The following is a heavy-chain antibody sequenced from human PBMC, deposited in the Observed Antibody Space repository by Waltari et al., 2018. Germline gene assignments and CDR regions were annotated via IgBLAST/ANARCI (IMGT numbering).Heavy chain of an antibody. Sequence: QVQLQQWGAGLLKPSETLSLSCAVHGGSSFSAYYWNWVRQVPGKGLEWIGEINDRGLTSYNPSLKSRVTMSVDTSRNQFSLTLTSVTAADTALYYCARSAAIVVRGRYFQYWGQGTLVTVSS. D-gene: IGHD3-10*01. CDR1: GGSSFSAYY. CDR2: INDRGLT. V-gene: IGHV4-34*02. J-gene: IGHJ1*01. CDR3: ARSAAIVVRGRYFQY.